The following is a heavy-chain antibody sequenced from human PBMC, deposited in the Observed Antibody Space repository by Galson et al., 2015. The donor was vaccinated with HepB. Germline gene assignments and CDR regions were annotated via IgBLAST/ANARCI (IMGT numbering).Heavy chain of an antibody. J-gene: IGHJ4*02. D-gene: IGHD6-13*01. CDR3: ARGVAPAGIGYFDY. V-gene: IGHV6-1*01. CDR1: GDSVSSHSAA. Sequence: CAISGDSVSSHSAAWNWIRQSPSRGLEWLGRTYYRSKWYNDYAVSVKSRITINPDTSKNQFSLQLNSVTPEDTAVYYCARGVAPAGIGYFDYWGQGTLVTVSS. CDR2: TYYRSKWYN.